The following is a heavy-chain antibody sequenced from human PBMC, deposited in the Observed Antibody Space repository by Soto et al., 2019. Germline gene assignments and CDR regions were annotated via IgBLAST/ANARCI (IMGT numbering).Heavy chain of an antibody. CDR3: ARLGYYGSGSYHPFDY. CDR2: IYYSGST. V-gene: IGHV4-39*01. D-gene: IGHD3-10*01. Sequence: PSETLSLTCTVSGGSISSSSYYWGWIRQPPGKGLEWIGSIYYSGSTYYNPSLKSRVTISVDTSKNQFSLKLSSVTAADTAVYYCARLGYYGSGSYHPFDYWGQGTLVTVSS. J-gene: IGHJ4*02. CDR1: GGSISSSSYY.